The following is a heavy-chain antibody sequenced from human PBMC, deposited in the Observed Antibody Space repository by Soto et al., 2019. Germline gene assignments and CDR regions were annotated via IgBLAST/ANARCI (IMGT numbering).Heavy chain of an antibody. J-gene: IGHJ5*02. D-gene: IGHD3-9*01. V-gene: IGHV4-61*01. CDR1: GGSVSSGSYY. CDR3: ARGYDILTGYYGWFDP. Sequence: SATLSLTCTVSGGSVSSGSYYWSWIRQPPGKGLEWIGYIYYSGSTNYNPSLKSRVTISVDTSKNQFSLKLSSVTAADTAVYYCARGYDILTGYYGWFDPWGQGTLVTVSS. CDR2: IYYSGST.